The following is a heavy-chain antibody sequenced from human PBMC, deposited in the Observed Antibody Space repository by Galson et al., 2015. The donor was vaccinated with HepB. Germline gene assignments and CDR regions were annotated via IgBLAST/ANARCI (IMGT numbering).Heavy chain of an antibody. V-gene: IGHV3-7*01. CDR3: ARGGGSGWYLDY. Sequence: SLRLSCAASGFTFSSYWMSWVRQAPGKGLEWVANIKQDGSEKYYVDSVKGRVTISRDNAKNSLYLQMNSLRAEDTAVYYCARGGGSGWYLDYWGQGTLVTVSS. CDR1: GFTFSSYW. D-gene: IGHD6-19*01. J-gene: IGHJ4*02. CDR2: IKQDGSEK.